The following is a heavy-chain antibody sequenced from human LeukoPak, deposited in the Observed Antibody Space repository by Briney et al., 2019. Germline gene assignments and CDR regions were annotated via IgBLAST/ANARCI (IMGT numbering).Heavy chain of an antibody. Sequence: GGSLRLSCAASGFTFSSYGMHWVRQAPGRGLEWVSTTSGGGGSTYYADSVKGRFTISRDNSKNTLYLQVNSLRAEDTAVYYCAKGGKWDVTPFDYWGQGTLVTVSS. D-gene: IGHD1-26*01. J-gene: IGHJ4*02. CDR2: TSGGGGST. CDR1: GFTFSSYG. V-gene: IGHV3-23*01. CDR3: AKGGKWDVTPFDY.